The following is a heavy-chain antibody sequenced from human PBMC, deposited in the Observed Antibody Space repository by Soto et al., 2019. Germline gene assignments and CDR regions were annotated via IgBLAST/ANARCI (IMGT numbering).Heavy chain of an antibody. CDR2: ISSSSSYI. CDR3: ARVALDDFWSGPDYYYYYMDV. J-gene: IGHJ6*03. Sequence: GGSLRLSCAASGFTFSSYSMNWVRQAPGKGLEWVSSISSSSSYIYYADSVKGRFTISRDNAKNSLYLQMNSLRAEDTAVYYCARVALDDFWSGPDYYYYYMDVWGKGTTVTVSS. CDR1: GFTFSSYS. D-gene: IGHD3-3*01. V-gene: IGHV3-21*01.